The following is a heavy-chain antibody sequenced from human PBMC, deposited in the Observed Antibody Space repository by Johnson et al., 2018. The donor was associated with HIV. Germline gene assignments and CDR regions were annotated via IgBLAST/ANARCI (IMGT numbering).Heavy chain of an antibody. V-gene: IGHV3-NL1*01. CDR2: IYTGGRP. D-gene: IGHD1-26*01. Sequence: QVQLVESGGGVVRPGGSLRLSCAASGFTFDDYAMHWVRQAPGKGLEWVSLIYTGGRPYYADSVKGRFTISRENSKNTVYLQMNSLRAEDTAVYYCAKDLGIVGAVHRTFDIWGQGTMVTVSS. J-gene: IGHJ3*02. CDR1: GFTFDDYA. CDR3: AKDLGIVGAVHRTFDI.